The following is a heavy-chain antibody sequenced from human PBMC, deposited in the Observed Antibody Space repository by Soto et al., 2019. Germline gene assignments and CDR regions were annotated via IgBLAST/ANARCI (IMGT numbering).Heavy chain of an antibody. CDR1: GGTFSSYA. Sequence: GASVKVSCKASGGTFSSYAISWVRQAPGQGLEWMGGIIPIFGTANYAQKFQGRVTITADESTSTAYMELSSLRSEDTAVYYCARADVVVPAAIIYYYYGMDVWGQGTTVTAP. CDR3: ARADVVVPAAIIYYYYGMDV. V-gene: IGHV1-69*13. CDR2: IIPIFGTA. J-gene: IGHJ6*02. D-gene: IGHD2-2*02.